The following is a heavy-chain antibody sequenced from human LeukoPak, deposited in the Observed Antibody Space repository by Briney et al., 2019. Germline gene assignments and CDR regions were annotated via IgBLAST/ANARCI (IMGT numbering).Heavy chain of an antibody. CDR3: ARGSGDSSGYADY. D-gene: IGHD3-22*01. CDR2: INWNGGST. V-gene: IGHV3-20*04. J-gene: IGHJ4*02. Sequence: PGGSLRLSXAASGFTFDDYGMSWVRQAPGKGLEWVSGINWNGGSTGYADSVKGRFTISRDNARNSLYLQMNSLRAEDTALYYCARGSGDSSGYADYWGQGTLVTVSS. CDR1: GFTFDDYG.